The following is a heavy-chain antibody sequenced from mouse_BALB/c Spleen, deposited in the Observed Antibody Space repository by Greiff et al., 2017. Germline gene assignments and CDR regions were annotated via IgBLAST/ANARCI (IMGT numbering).Heavy chain of an antibody. D-gene: IGHD2-14*01. J-gene: IGHJ4*01. V-gene: IGHV2-9*02. CDR1: GFSLTSYG. Sequence: VQLQESGPGLVAPSQSLSITCTVSGFSLTSYGVHWVRQPPGKGLEWLGVIWAGGSTNYNSALMSRLSISKDNSKSQVFLKMNSLQTDDTAMYYCASNRYDVGYYAMDYWGQGTSVTVSS. CDR3: ASNRYDVGYYAMDY. CDR2: IWAGGST.